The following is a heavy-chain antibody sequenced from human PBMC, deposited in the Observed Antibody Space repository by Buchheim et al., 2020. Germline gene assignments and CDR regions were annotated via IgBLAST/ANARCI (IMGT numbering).Heavy chain of an antibody. CDR2: ISYDGSNK. CDR3: AKDHCGGDCYSYFDY. Sequence: VQLVESGGGLVQPGGSLRLSCAASGFTFSSYGMHWVRQAPGKGLEWVAVISYDGSNKYYADSVKGRFTISRDNSKNTLYLQMNSLRAEDTAVYYCAKDHCGGDCYSYFDYWGQGTL. D-gene: IGHD2-21*02. J-gene: IGHJ4*02. CDR1: GFTFSSYG. V-gene: IGHV3-30*18.